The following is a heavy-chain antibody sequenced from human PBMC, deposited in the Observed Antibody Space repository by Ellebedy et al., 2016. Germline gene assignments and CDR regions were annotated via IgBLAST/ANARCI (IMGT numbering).Heavy chain of an antibody. CDR1: GFTFSSYS. V-gene: IGHV3-48*01. J-gene: IGHJ6*02. CDR2: ISSSSSTI. D-gene: IGHD6-13*01. CDR3: ARDPDSSSWYGSGMDV. Sequence: GGSLRLSCAASGFTFSSYSMNWVRQAPGKGLEWVSYISSSSSTIYCADSVKGRFTISRDNAKNSLYLQMNSLRAEDTAVYYCARDPDSSSWYGSGMDVWGQGTTVTVSS.